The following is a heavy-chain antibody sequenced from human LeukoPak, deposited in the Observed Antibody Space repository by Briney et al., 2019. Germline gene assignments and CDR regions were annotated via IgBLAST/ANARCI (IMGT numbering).Heavy chain of an antibody. CDR2: IYSGGST. V-gene: IGHV3-53*01. CDR3: AKLPVRNSYGNVDY. J-gene: IGHJ4*02. Sequence: GGSLRLSCAASGFTVSSNYMSWVRQAPGKGLEWVSVIYSGGSTYYADSVKGRFTISRDNSKNTLYLQMNSLRAEDTAVYYCAKLPVRNSYGNVDYWGQGTLVTVSS. CDR1: GFTVSSNY. D-gene: IGHD5-18*01.